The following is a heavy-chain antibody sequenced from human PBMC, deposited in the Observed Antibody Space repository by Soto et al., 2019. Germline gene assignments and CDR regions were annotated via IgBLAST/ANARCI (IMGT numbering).Heavy chain of an antibody. CDR1: GCTLSIYA. V-gene: IGHV1-69*06. J-gene: IGHJ3*02. CDR3: PRDLCESTPYAFDI. D-gene: IGHD2-2*01. Sequence: SVKVSCKASGCTLSIYAISWVRQAPGQGLEWMGGIIPIFGTANYAQNFQGRVTITEDKSSSTAYMELSSLRSEDTAVYYWPRDLCESTPYAFDIWGQGTMVTVS. CDR2: IIPIFGTA.